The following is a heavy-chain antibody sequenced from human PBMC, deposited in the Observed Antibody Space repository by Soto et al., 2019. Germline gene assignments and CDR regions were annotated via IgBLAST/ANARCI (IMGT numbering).Heavy chain of an antibody. V-gene: IGHV1-69*06. D-gene: IGHD6-13*01. CDR1: GGTFSSYA. CDR2: IIPIFGTA. J-gene: IGHJ4*02. Sequence: SVKVSCKASGGTFSSYAISWVRQAPGQGLEWMGGIIPIFGTANYAQKFQGRVTITADKSTSTAYMELSSLRSEDTAVYYCVRVQVSSSWPFDYWGQGTLVTASS. CDR3: VRVQVSSSWPFDY.